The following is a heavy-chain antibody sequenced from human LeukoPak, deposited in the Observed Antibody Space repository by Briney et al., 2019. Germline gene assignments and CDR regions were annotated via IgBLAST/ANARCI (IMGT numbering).Heavy chain of an antibody. CDR1: GGSISSSSYY. D-gene: IGHD3-3*01. V-gene: IGHV4-39*01. CDR2: IYYSGST. Sequence: SATLSLTCTVSGGSISSSSYYWGCIRQPPGKGLEWIGSIYYSGSTYYNPSLKSRVTISVDTSKNQFSLKLSSVTAADTAVYYCRLSYDFWSGANDYWGQGTLVTVSS. CDR3: RLSYDFWSGANDY. J-gene: IGHJ4*02.